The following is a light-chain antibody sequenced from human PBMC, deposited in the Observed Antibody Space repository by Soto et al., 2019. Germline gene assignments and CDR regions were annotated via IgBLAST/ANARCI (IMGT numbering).Light chain of an antibody. CDR2: AAT. Sequence: DLQSTQSPSTLSASVGDSVTITCRASQSISRWLAWYQQKPGEVPKIMIYAATSLQSGVPSRFSGSGSGTDFNLTISSLQTEDFATYECQQRYKSPPTFGQGTKVDIK. CDR1: QSISRW. V-gene: IGKV1-39*01. J-gene: IGKJ1*01. CDR3: QQRYKSPPT.